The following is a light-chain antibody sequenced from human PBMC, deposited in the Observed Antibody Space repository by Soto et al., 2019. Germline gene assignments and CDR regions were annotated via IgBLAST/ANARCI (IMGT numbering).Light chain of an antibody. Sequence: DIQMTQSPSSLSASVGDRVTITCRASQGISNYLAWYQQKPGKVPKLLIYAASTLQSGVPSRFSGSRSGTDLSLTISSLQPEDVATYCCQRYNSAPGTFGQGTKVEIK. V-gene: IGKV1-27*01. J-gene: IGKJ1*01. CDR1: QGISNY. CDR3: QRYNSAPGT. CDR2: AAS.